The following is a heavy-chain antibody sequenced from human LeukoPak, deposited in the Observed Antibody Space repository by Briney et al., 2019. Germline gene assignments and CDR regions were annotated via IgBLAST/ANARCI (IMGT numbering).Heavy chain of an antibody. D-gene: IGHD6-19*01. CDR3: ARDVRYSSGWYYLYFDL. Sequence: GGSLRLSCAASGFTFSSYAMHWVRQAPGKGLEWVAVISYDGSNKYYADSVKGRFTISRDNSKNTLYLQMNSLRAEDTAVYYCARDVRYSSGWYYLYFDLWGRGTLVTVSS. V-gene: IGHV3-30-3*01. CDR1: GFTFSSYA. CDR2: ISYDGSNK. J-gene: IGHJ2*01.